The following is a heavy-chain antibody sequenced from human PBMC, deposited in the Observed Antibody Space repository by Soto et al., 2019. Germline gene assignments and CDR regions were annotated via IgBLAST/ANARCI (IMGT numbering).Heavy chain of an antibody. D-gene: IGHD4-17*01. CDR3: ARRAAYDYGDYEDY. CDR1: VYSFTSYW. CDR2: IYPGDSDT. J-gene: IGHJ4*02. V-gene: IGHV5-51*01. Sequence: GESLRISCKGSVYSFTSYWICWLRHMPGKGLEWMGIIYPGDSDTRYSPSFQGQVTISADKSISTAYLQWSSLKASDTAMYYCARRAAYDYGDYEDYWGQGTLVTVSS.